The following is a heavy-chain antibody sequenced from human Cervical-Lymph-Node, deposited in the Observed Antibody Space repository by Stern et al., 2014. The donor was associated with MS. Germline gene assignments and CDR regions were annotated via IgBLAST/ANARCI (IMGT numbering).Heavy chain of an antibody. CDR1: GFTFSTFT. CDR2: ISSTSTYI. CDR3: SRGANSGRGRGGMDV. Sequence: EVQLVESGGRLVKPGESLRLSCAVSGFTFSTFTMNWVRQAPGKGLEWVSSISSTSTYINDADSVRCRFTVSRDNAKNTLYLQINSLRADDTAIYYCSRGANSGRGRGGMDVWGQGTTVTVSS. D-gene: IGHD4-23*01. J-gene: IGHJ6*02. V-gene: IGHV3-21*01.